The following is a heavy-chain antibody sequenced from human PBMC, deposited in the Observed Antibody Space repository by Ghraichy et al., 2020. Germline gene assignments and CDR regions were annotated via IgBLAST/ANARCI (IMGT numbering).Heavy chain of an antibody. CDR2: IYLGGSI. J-gene: IGHJ4*02. CDR3: ARFYYDNSGLNIDY. CDR1: GASISSHY. V-gene: IGHV4-59*08. D-gene: IGHD3-22*01. Sequence: SETLSLTCSVSGASISSHYWTWIRQPPVKGLEWIAYIYLGGSINYNPSLKSRVTISVDTSKNQFSLRLSSVTAADTAVYYCARFYYDNSGLNIDYWGQGTLVTVSS.